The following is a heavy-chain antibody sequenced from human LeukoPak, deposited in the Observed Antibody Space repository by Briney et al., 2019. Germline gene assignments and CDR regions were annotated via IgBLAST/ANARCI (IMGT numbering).Heavy chain of an antibody. V-gene: IGHV1-2*02. Sequence: GASVKVSCKASGYTFTGYYMHWVRQAPGQGLEWMGWINPNSGGTNYAQKFQGRVTMTRDTSISTAYMELSRLRSDDTAVYYCARGNYDYVWGSYAYNWFDPWGQGTLVTVSS. D-gene: IGHD3-16*01. CDR3: ARGNYDYVWGSYAYNWFDP. J-gene: IGHJ5*02. CDR2: INPNSGGT. CDR1: GYTFTGYY.